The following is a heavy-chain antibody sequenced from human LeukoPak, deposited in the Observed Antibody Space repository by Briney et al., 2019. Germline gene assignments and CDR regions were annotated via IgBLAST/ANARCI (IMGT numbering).Heavy chain of an antibody. CDR2: ITVSGGNT. J-gene: IGHJ4*02. V-gene: IGHV3-23*01. Sequence: GGSLRLFCAASGFTFSSNAMSWVRQARGKGLEWVSGITVSGGNTYYADSVKGRFTISRDNSKNTLCLQMNSLRAEDTAVYHCAKVLKYQLTFFDYSGQGTLVTASS. CDR3: AKVLKYQLTFFDY. D-gene: IGHD2-2*01. CDR1: GFTFSSNA.